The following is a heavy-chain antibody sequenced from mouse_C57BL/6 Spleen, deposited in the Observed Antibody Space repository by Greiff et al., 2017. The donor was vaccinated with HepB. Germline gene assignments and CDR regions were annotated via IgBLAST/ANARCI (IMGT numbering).Heavy chain of an antibody. J-gene: IGHJ1*03. CDR3: AKIDGNYWYFDV. D-gene: IGHD2-1*01. CDR1: GYTFTSYW. Sequence: QVQLKQSGAELVKPGASVKLSCKASGYTFTSYWMQWVKQRPGQGLEWIGEIDPSDSYTNYNQKFKGKATLTVDTSSSTAYMQLSSLTSEDSAVYYCAKIDGNYWYFDVWSTGTTVTVSS. CDR2: IDPSDSYT. V-gene: IGHV1-50*01.